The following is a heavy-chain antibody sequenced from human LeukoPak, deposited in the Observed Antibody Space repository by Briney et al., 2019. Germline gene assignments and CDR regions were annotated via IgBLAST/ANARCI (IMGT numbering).Heavy chain of an antibody. CDR2: ISWDGGST. CDR3: ARDEKDGPLWY. J-gene: IGHJ1*01. D-gene: IGHD2-15*01. V-gene: IGHV3-43*01. CDR1: GFTFDDYT. Sequence: PGGSLRLSCAASGFTFDDYTMYWVRQAPGKGLEWVSLISWDGGSTYYADSVKGRFTISRDNARNFVYLQLNSLRAEDTAIYYCARDEKDGPLWYWGQGILVFVSS.